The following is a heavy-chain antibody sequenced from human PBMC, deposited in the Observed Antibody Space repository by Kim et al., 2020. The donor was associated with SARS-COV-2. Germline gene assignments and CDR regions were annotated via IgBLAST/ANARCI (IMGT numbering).Heavy chain of an antibody. Sequence: GGSLRLSCTASGFTFSGYAMSWVRQAPGKGLEWISSISGSGGSTYYADSVKVRGTISRDNSNNTLYLQMNIMRAENAAVYDYSKSQSYFYYWGQGTLVAV. CDR2: ISGSGGST. J-gene: IGHJ4*02. CDR3: SKSQSYFYY. V-gene: IGHV3-23*01. CDR1: GFTFSGYA.